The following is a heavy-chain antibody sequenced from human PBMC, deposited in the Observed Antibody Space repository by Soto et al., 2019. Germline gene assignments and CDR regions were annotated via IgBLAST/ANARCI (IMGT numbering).Heavy chain of an antibody. J-gene: IGHJ5*02. D-gene: IGHD4-17*01. CDR1: GGFISSGGW. Sequence: QVQLQESGPGLVKSSGTLSLTCAVSGGFISSGGWWTWVRQPPGKGLEWIGQIYHGGSTNYNPSLKSRVILSLDKSTNQFSLKLNSVNYADTAVYYCTIADYGGYSGVWFAPWGQGTLVTVSS. CDR2: IYHGGST. CDR3: TIADYGGYSGVWFAP. V-gene: IGHV4-4*02.